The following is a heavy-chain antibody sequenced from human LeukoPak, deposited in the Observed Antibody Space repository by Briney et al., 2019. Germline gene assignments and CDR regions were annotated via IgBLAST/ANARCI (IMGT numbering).Heavy chain of an antibody. D-gene: IGHD6-13*01. V-gene: IGHV4-39*07. Sequence: PSETLSLTCTVSGGSISSSSYYWGWIRQPPGKGLEWIGSIYYSGSTYYNPSLKSRVTISVDTSKNQFSLKLSSVTAADTAVYYCARDPSVVAALPFDYWGQGTLVTVSS. CDR2: IYYSGST. CDR1: GGSISSSSYY. J-gene: IGHJ4*02. CDR3: ARDPSVVAALPFDY.